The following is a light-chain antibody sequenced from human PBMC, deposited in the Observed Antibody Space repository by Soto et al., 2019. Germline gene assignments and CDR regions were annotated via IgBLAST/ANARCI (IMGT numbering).Light chain of an antibody. J-gene: IGLJ2*01. Sequence: QSVVTQPASVSGSPGQSITISCTGTSSDVGGYDYVSWYQQYPGKAPRLIIYEVSNRTSGVSNRVSGSKSGNTASLTISGLRAEDEGDYFCSSYTGTSALILFGGGTKLTVL. CDR3: SSYTGTSALIL. V-gene: IGLV2-14*01. CDR1: SSDVGGYDY. CDR2: EVS.